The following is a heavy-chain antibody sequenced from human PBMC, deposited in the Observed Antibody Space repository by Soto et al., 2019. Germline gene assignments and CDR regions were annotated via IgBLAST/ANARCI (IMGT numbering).Heavy chain of an antibody. J-gene: IGHJ4*02. D-gene: IGHD1-26*01. V-gene: IGHV1-18*04. CDR1: GYTFSSYG. CDR2: ISAYTGKT. CDR3: ARDLDSGSYYFDY. Sequence: GASVQVSCKASGYTFSSYGISWVRQAPGQGREWMGWISAYTGKTNYAQKLQGRVTMTTDTSTSTAYMEVRSLRSDDTAVYYCARDLDSGSYYFDYWGQGTLVTVSS.